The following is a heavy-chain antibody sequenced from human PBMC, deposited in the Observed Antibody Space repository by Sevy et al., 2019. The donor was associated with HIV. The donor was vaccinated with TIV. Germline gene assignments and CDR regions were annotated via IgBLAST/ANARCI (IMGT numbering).Heavy chain of an antibody. CDR2: ISAYNGNT. V-gene: IGHV1-18*01. CDR3: AREGVSITIFGVVTPTDYYYYGMDV. CDR1: GYTFTSYG. D-gene: IGHD3-3*01. Sequence: ASVKLSCKASGYTFTSYGISWVRQAPGQGLEWMGWISAYNGNTNYAQKLQGRVTMTTDTSTSTAYMELRSLASDDTAVYYCAREGVSITIFGVVTPTDYYYYGMDVWGQGTTVTVSS. J-gene: IGHJ6*02.